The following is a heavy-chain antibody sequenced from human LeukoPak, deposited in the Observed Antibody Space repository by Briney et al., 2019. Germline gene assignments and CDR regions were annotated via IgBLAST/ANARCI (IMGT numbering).Heavy chain of an antibody. Sequence: GRSLRLSCAASGFTFSSYGMHWVRQAPGKGLEWVAVIWYDGSNKYYADSVKGRFTISRDNSKNTLYLQMNSLRAEDTAVYYCARTPAYCGGDCYPRPDAFDIWGQGTMVTVSS. CDR3: ARTPAYCGGDCYPRPDAFDI. CDR1: GFTFSSYG. V-gene: IGHV3-33*01. CDR2: IWYDGSNK. J-gene: IGHJ3*02. D-gene: IGHD2-21*02.